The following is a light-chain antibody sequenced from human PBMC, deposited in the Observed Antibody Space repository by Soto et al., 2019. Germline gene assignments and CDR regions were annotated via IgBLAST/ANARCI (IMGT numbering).Light chain of an antibody. CDR3: QQYNRSPWT. CDR1: QGVSSW. J-gene: IGKJ1*01. Sequence: DIQMTQSPSTLSASVGDRVTITCRASQGVSSWLAWYQQKPGKAPKLLIYKAFSLESGVPSRFSGSGSGTEFTLTLSSLQPDDFATYYCQQYNRSPWTFGQGTKVHIK. V-gene: IGKV1-5*03. CDR2: KAF.